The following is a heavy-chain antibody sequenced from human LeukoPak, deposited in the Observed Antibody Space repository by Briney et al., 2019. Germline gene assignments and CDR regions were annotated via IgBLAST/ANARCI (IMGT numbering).Heavy chain of an antibody. CDR3: ARDPSGGDYAASLDY. D-gene: IGHD4-17*01. CDR2: INPSGGST. CDR1: GYTFTSYY. J-gene: IGHJ4*02. V-gene: IGHV1-46*01. Sequence: ASVKVSCKASGYTFTSYYMHWVRQAPGQGLEWMGIINPSGGSTSYAQKFQGRVTMTRDTSTSTVYMELSSLRSEDTAVYYCARDPSGGDYAASLDYWGQGTLVTVSS.